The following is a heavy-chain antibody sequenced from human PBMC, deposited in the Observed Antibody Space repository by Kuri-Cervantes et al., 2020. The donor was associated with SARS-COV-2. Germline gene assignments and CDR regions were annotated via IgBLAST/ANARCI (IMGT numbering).Heavy chain of an antibody. V-gene: IGHV3-30*18. Sequence: GGSLRLSCAASGFTFSDYYMSWVRQAPGKGLEWVAVISYDGSNKYYADSVKGRFTISRDNSKNTLYLQMNSLRAEDTAVYYCAKAKTTVTTFDYWGQGTLVTVSS. CDR2: ISYDGSNK. CDR1: GFTFSDYY. D-gene: IGHD4-17*01. CDR3: AKAKTTVTTFDY. J-gene: IGHJ4*02.